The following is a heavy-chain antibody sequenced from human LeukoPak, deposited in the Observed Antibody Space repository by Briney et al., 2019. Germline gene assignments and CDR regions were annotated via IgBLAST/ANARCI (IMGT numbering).Heavy chain of an antibody. CDR1: GFTFSDYY. CDR2: ISSSGSTI. J-gene: IGHJ5*01. Sequence: GGSLRLSCAASGFTFSDYYMSWIRQAPGKGLEWVSYISSSGSTIYYADSVKGRFTISRDNAKNSLYLQMNSLRAEDTAVYYCTRLKRSAPNWFDFWGQGTLVTVSP. V-gene: IGHV3-11*04. CDR3: TRLKRSAPNWFDF.